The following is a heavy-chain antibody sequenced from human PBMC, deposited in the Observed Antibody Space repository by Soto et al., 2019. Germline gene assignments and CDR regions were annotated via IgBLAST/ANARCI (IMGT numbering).Heavy chain of an antibody. CDR2: IYYSGST. V-gene: IGHV4-30-4*01. J-gene: IGHJ6*02. CDR1: GGSISSGDYY. D-gene: IGHD3-10*01. Sequence: SETLSLTCTVSGGSISSGDYYWSWIRQPPGKGLEWIGYIYYSGSTYYNPSLKSRVTISVDTSKNQFSLKLSSVTAADTAVYYCARDTYYYGSGSNPYYYYGMDVWRQGTTVTVSS. CDR3: ARDTYYYGSGSNPYYYYGMDV.